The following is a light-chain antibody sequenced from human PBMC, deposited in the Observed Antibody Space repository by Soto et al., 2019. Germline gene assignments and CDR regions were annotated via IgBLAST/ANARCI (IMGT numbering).Light chain of an antibody. CDR2: DAS. CDR3: QQFNTYPII. CDR1: QSVSSY. J-gene: IGKJ5*01. V-gene: IGKV3-11*01. Sequence: EIVLTQSPATLSLSPGERATLSCRASQSVSSYLAWYQQKPGQAPRLLIYDASNRATGIPARFSGSGSGTDFTLTISSLEPEDFAVYYCQQFNTYPIIFGHGTRLEIK.